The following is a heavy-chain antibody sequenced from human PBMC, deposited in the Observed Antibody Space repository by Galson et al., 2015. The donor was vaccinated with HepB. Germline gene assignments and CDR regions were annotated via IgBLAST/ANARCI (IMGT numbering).Heavy chain of an antibody. CDR1: GYTFTSYG. D-gene: IGHD3-10*01. V-gene: IGHV1-18*01. CDR2: ISAYNGNT. CDR3: ARDLAWFGSDIRYFDY. Sequence: SVKVSCKASGYTFTSYGISWVRQAPGQGLEWMGWISAYNGNTNYAQKLQGRVTMTTDTSTSTAYMELRSLRSDDTAVYYCARDLAWFGSDIRYFDYWGQGTLVTVSS. J-gene: IGHJ4*02.